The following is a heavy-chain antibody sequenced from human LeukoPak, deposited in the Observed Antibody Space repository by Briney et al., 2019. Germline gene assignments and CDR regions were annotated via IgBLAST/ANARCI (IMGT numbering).Heavy chain of an antibody. CDR1: GFTFSGSA. CDR2: IRSKANSYAT. CDR3: TTPRGYSYGDYYYYMDV. V-gene: IGHV3-73*01. Sequence: GGSLRLSCAASGFTFSGSAMHWVRQASGKGLEWVGRIRSKANSYATAYAASVKGRFTISRDDSKNTAYLQMNSLKTEDTAVYYCTTPRGYSYGDYYYYMDVWGKGTTVTVSS. J-gene: IGHJ6*03. D-gene: IGHD5-18*01.